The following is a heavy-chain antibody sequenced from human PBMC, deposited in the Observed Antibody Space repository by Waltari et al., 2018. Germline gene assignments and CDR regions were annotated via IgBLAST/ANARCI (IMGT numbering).Heavy chain of an antibody. CDR1: CGSFTGHY. J-gene: IGHJ6*02. V-gene: IGHV4-34*01. CDR3: ARGRGWEDLVAGDYYYGMDV. CDR2: VNQIGHT. D-gene: IGHD6-19*01. Sequence: HLQQWGAGLLRPSETLSLTCGLDCGSFTGHYWSWIRQTPGKGLEWIGEVNQIGHTNYNPSLTSRVTISVDTSKSQFFLTLISVTAADTAVYYCARGRGWEDLVAGDYYYGMDVWGQGTTVTVSS.